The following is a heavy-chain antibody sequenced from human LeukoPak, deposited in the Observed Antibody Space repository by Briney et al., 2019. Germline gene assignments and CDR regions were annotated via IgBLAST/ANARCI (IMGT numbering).Heavy chain of an antibody. Sequence: PSETLSLTCAVYGGSFSGYYWSWLRQPPGKGLEWFGEINHSGSTNYNPSLKSRVTISVDTSKNQFSLKLSSVTAADTAVYYCARRFGYYGSGSYYKRGYYYYYMDVWGKGTTVTISS. J-gene: IGHJ6*03. D-gene: IGHD3-10*01. CDR1: GGSFSGYY. CDR3: ARRFGYYGSGSYYKRGYYYYYMDV. CDR2: INHSGST. V-gene: IGHV4-34*01.